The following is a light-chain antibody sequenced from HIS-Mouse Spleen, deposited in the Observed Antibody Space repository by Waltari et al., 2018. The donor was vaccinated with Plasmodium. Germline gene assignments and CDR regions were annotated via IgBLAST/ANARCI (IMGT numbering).Light chain of an antibody. Sequence: QSVLTPPPSVSAAPGQKVTISCPGSSSNIGNNYASCYQQLPGTAPKLLIYDNNKRPSGIPDRFSGSKSGTSATLGITGLQTGDEADYYCGTWDSSLSAVVFGGGTKLAVL. CDR2: DNN. J-gene: IGLJ2*01. V-gene: IGLV1-51*01. CDR1: SSNIGNNY. CDR3: GTWDSSLSAVV.